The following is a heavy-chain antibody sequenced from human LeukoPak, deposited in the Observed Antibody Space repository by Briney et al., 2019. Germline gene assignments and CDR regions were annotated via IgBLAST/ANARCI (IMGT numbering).Heavy chain of an antibody. J-gene: IGHJ3*02. CDR1: GGSISSSN. D-gene: IGHD3-3*01. Sequence: PSETLSLTCAVSGGSISSSNWWSWVRQPPGKGLEWVSAISGSGGSTYYADSVKGRFTISRDNSKNTLYLQMNSLRAEDTAVYYCAKDVNDFWSGDAFDIWGQGTMVTVSS. V-gene: IGHV3-23*01. CDR2: ISGSGGST. CDR3: AKDVNDFWSGDAFDI.